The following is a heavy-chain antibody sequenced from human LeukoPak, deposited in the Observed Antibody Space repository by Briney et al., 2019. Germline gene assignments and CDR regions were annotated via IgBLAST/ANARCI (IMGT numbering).Heavy chain of an antibody. J-gene: IGHJ4*02. D-gene: IGHD3-22*01. Sequence: GGSLRLSCAASGFTFSSYVMSWVRQAPGKGLEWVSAISGSGGSTYYADSVKGRFTISRDNSKNTLYLQMNSLRAEDTAVYYCAKDVTHYDSSGYYFDYWGQGTLVTVSS. CDR2: ISGSGGST. V-gene: IGHV3-23*01. CDR1: GFTFSSYV. CDR3: AKDVTHYDSSGYYFDY.